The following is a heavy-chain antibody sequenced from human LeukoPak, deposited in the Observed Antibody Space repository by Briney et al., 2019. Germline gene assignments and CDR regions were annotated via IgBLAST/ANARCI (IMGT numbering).Heavy chain of an antibody. J-gene: IGHJ3*02. Sequence: PSETLSLTCTVSGGSISSYYWSWIRQPPGKGLEWIGYIYYSGSTNYNPSLKSRVTISVDTSKNQSSLKLSSVTAADTAVYYCARGDGYSSDAGAFDIWGQGTMVTVSS. CDR3: ARGDGYSSDAGAFDI. CDR2: IYYSGST. V-gene: IGHV4-59*01. D-gene: IGHD5-18*01. CDR1: GGSISSYY.